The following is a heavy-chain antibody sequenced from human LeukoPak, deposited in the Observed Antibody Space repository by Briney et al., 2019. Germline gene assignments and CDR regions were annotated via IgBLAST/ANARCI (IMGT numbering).Heavy chain of an antibody. CDR1: GYTFTGYY. V-gene: IGHV1-2*02. CDR3: ARDLIYSGYDLGDAFDI. D-gene: IGHD5-12*01. CDR2: INPNSGGT. J-gene: IGHJ3*02. Sequence: ASVKVSCKASGYTFTGYYMHWVRQAPGQGLEWMGWINPNSGGTNYAQKFQGRVTMTRDTSISTAYMELSRLRSDDTAVYYCARDLIYSGYDLGDAFDIWGQGTMVTVSS.